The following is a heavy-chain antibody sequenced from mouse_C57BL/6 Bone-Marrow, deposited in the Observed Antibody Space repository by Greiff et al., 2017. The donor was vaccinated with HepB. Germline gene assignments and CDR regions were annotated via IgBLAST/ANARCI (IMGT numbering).Heavy chain of an antibody. Sequence: QVQLQHSGAELMKPGASVKLSCKATGYTFTGYWIEWVKQRPGHGLEWIGEILPGSGSTNYNEKFKGKATFTADTSSNTAYMQLSSLTTEDSAIYYCARIFYYYGSSLYAMDYWGQGTSVTVSS. J-gene: IGHJ4*01. D-gene: IGHD1-1*01. CDR1: GYTFTGYW. V-gene: IGHV1-9*01. CDR2: ILPGSGST. CDR3: ARIFYYYGSSLYAMDY.